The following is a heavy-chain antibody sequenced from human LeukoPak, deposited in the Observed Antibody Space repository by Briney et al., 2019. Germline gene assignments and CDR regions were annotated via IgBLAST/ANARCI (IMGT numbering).Heavy chain of an antibody. Sequence: ASVKVSCKASGYTFTNYGITWVRQASGQGIEWMGWISAYTGKTNSAQKLQGRVTMTTDTSTSTGYMELRSLRSDDTAVYYCARDLPGYSYGYYFDYWGQGTLVTVSS. CDR3: ARDLPGYSYGYYFDY. D-gene: IGHD5-18*01. CDR1: GYTFTNYG. V-gene: IGHV1-18*01. CDR2: ISAYTGKT. J-gene: IGHJ4*02.